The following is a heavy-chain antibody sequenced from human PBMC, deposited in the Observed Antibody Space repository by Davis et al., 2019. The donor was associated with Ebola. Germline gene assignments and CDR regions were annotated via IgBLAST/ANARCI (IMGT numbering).Heavy chain of an antibody. D-gene: IGHD6-19*01. CDR3: ARHEVLWPISGYSSGWSWFDP. CDR1: GFTFSDYY. CDR2: ISSSSSYT. J-gene: IGHJ5*02. Sequence: PGGSLRLSCAASGFTFSDYYMSWIRQAPGKGLEWVSYISSSSSYTNYADSVKGRFTISRDNAKNSLYLQMNSLRAEDTAVYYCARHEVLWPISGYSSGWSWFDPWGQGTLVTVSS. V-gene: IGHV3-11*06.